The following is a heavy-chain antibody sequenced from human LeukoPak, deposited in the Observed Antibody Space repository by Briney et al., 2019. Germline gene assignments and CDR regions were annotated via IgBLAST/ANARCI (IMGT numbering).Heavy chain of an antibody. J-gene: IGHJ4*02. Sequence: ASVKVSCKASGYTFTSYDINWVRQATGQGLEWMGWMNPNSGNTGYAQKFQGRVTMTRNTSISTAYMELSSLSAEDTAVYYCARWLHSSWYHVMDYFDYWGQGTLVTVSS. CDR2: MNPNSGNT. V-gene: IGHV1-8*01. D-gene: IGHD6-13*01. CDR1: GYTFTSYD. CDR3: ARWLHSSWYHVMDYFDY.